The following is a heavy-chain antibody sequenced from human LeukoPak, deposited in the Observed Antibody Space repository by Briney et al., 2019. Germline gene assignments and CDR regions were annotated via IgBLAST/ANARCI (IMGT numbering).Heavy chain of an antibody. J-gene: IGHJ4*02. CDR3: AKGDYYDSSGYSGGVDY. D-gene: IGHD3-22*01. CDR2: MNPNSGNT. V-gene: IGHV1-8*03. Sequence: ASVKVSCKASGYTFTSYDINWVRQATGQGLEWMGWMNPNSGNTGYAQKFQGRVTITRNTSISTAYMELSSLRSDDTAVYYCAKGDYYDSSGYSGGVDYWGQGTLVTVSS. CDR1: GYTFTSYD.